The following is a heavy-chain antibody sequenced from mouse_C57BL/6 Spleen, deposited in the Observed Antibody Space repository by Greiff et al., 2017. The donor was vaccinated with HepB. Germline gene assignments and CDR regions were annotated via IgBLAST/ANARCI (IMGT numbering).Heavy chain of an antibody. Sequence: EVMLVESGGGLVKPGGSLKLSCAASGFTFSSYAMSWVRQTPEKRLEWVATISDGGSYTYYPDNVKGRFTISRDNAKNNLYLQMSQLKSEDTAMYYGARESSLYYSNYLYYFDYWGQGTTLTVSS. CDR2: ISDGGSYT. CDR3: ARESSLYYSNYLYYFDY. J-gene: IGHJ2*01. CDR1: GFTFSSYA. D-gene: IGHD2-5*01. V-gene: IGHV5-4*01.